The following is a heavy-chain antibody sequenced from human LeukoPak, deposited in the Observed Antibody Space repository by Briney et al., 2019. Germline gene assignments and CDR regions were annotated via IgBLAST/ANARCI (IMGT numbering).Heavy chain of an antibody. D-gene: IGHD3-10*01. Sequence: GGSLRLSCAASGFTFNTYGMHWVRQAPGKGLEWVAIISYDGSDEYYADSVKGRFTMSRDNSNNTQSLQMNSLTAEDTAVYYCVASSGSYHYWGQGTLVTVSS. CDR3: VASSGSYHY. CDR2: ISYDGSDE. V-gene: IGHV3-30*03. J-gene: IGHJ4*02. CDR1: GFTFNTYG.